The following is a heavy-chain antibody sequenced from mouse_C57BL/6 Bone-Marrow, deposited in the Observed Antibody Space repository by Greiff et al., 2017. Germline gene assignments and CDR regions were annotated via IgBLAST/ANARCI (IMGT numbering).Heavy chain of an antibody. V-gene: IGHV1-52*01. Sequence: QVQLQQPGAELVRPGSSVKLSCKASGYTFTSYWMHWVKQRPIQGLEWIGNIDPSDSETHYNQKFKDKATLTVDTSSSTAYMQLSSLTSEDSAVYYCARDDGYSLYAMDYWGQGTSVTVSS. J-gene: IGHJ4*01. CDR1: GYTFTSYW. CDR3: ARDDGYSLYAMDY. D-gene: IGHD2-3*01. CDR2: IDPSDSET.